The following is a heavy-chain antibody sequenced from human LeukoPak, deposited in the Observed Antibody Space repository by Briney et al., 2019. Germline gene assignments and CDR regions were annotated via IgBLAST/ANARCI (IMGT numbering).Heavy chain of an antibody. Sequence: GGSLRLSCAASGFTFSSYGMHWVRQAPGKGLEWVAVIWYDGSNKYYADSVKGRFTISRDNSKNTLYLQMNSLRAEDTAVYYCAREVGYYSSTSCSRPYNWFDPWGQGTLVTVSS. CDR1: GFTFSSYG. V-gene: IGHV3-33*01. CDR2: IWYDGSNK. D-gene: IGHD2-2*01. J-gene: IGHJ5*02. CDR3: AREVGYYSSTSCSRPYNWFDP.